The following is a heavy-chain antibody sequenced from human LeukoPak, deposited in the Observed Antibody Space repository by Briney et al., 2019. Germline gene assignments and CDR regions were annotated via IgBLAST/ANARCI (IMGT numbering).Heavy chain of an antibody. CDR2: IYDGGST. CDR1: GGSISSSNW. V-gene: IGHV4-4*02. D-gene: IGHD2-2*01. J-gene: IGHJ4*02. CDR3: ASQSYGTSVSY. Sequence: PSGTLSLTCAVSGGSISSSNWWSWVRQPPGKGLEWIGEIYDGGSTNYNPSLWSRVTISIDTSKNQFSLRLNSVTAADTAVYYCASQSYGTSVSYWGQGTLVTVSS.